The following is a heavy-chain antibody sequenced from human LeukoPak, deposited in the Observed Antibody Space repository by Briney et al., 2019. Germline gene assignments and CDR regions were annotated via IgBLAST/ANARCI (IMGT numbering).Heavy chain of an antibody. V-gene: IGHV4-39*07. J-gene: IGHJ5*02. D-gene: IGHD6-6*01. CDR2: INHGGST. CDR1: GASISSSSYY. Sequence: SETPSLTCTVSGASISSSSYYWGWIRQPPGKGLEWIGEINHGGSTNYNPSLKSRVTISVDTSKNQFSLKLSSVTAADTAVYYCARGAHSSSSNWFDPWGQGTLVTVSS. CDR3: ARGAHSSSSNWFDP.